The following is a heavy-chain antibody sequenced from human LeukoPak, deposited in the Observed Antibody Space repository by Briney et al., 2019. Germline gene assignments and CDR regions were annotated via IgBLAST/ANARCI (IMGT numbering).Heavy chain of an antibody. V-gene: IGHV4-34*01. CDR3: ARIYCTNGVCSDY. J-gene: IGHJ4*02. CDR1: GGSFSGYY. Sequence: SETLSLTCAVYGGSFSGYYWSWIRQPPGQGLEWIGEINHSGSTNYNPSLKSRVTISVDTSKTQFSLKLSSVTAADTAVYYCARIYCTNGVCSDYWGQGTLVTVSS. CDR2: INHSGST. D-gene: IGHD2-8*01.